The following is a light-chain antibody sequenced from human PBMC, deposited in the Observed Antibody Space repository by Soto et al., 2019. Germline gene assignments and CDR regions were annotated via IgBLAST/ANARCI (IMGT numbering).Light chain of an antibody. CDR3: QQYNNWPRT. CDR1: QGISDN. V-gene: IGKV3-15*01. Sequence: EIVMTQSPATLSVSPGERATLSCRASQGISDNLAWYQQEPGQAPRLLIHGASTRATGIADRISGSGSGTEFTLTISSLQSEDFAVYYCQQYNNWPRTFGQGTKVEIK. CDR2: GAS. J-gene: IGKJ1*01.